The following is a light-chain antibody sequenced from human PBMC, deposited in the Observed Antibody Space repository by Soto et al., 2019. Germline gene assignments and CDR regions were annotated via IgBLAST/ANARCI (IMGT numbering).Light chain of an antibody. CDR3: ATWDDSLNGVV. CDR2: SSN. CDR1: NSSIGSNY. J-gene: IGLJ2*01. Sequence: QSVLTQPPSASGTPGQRVTISCSGSNSSIGSNYVYWYQQLPGTAPKLLIYSSNLRPSGVPGRISGSKSGTSASLAISGLRSEDEADYYCATWDDSLNGVVFGGGTKLTVL. V-gene: IGLV1-47*02.